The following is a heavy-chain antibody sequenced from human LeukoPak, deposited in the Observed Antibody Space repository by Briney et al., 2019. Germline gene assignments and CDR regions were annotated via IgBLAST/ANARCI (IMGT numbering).Heavy chain of an antibody. CDR3: VRDSYSSSDFDY. CDR1: GFTFSSYW. D-gene: IGHD6-19*01. Sequence: GGSLRLSCAASGFTFSSYWMHWVRHAPGKGLVWVSRINSDGSSTSYADSVKGRFTISRDNAKNTLYLQMNSLRAEDTAVYYCVRDSYSSSDFDYWGQGTLVTVSS. J-gene: IGHJ4*02. V-gene: IGHV3-74*01. CDR2: INSDGSST.